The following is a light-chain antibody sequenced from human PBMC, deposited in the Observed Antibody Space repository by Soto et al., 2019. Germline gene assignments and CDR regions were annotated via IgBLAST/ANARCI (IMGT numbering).Light chain of an antibody. CDR1: SGHSNYA. CDR3: QTWGTGIRV. J-gene: IGLJ1*01. V-gene: IGLV4-69*01. CDR2: VNSDGSH. Sequence: QPVLTQSPSASASLGASVKLTCTLSSGHSNYAIAWHQQQPEKGPRYLMKVNSDGSHRKGDGIPDRFLGSSSGAQRYLTISSLQSEDEADYYCQTWGTGIRVFGTGTKVTVL.